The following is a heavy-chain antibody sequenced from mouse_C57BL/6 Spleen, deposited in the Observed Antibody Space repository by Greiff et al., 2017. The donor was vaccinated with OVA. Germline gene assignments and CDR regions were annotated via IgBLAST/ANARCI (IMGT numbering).Heavy chain of an antibody. V-gene: IGHV1-81*01. Sequence: QVQLQQSGAELARPGASVKLSCKASGYTFTSYGISWVKQRTGQGLEWIGEIYPRSGNTDYNEKFKGKATLTADKSSSTAYMELRSLTSENSAVYFGARGEYGNYYFDYWGQGTTLTVSS. CDR3: ARGEYGNYYFDY. D-gene: IGHD2-1*01. CDR2: IYPRSGNT. J-gene: IGHJ2*01. CDR1: GYTFTSYG.